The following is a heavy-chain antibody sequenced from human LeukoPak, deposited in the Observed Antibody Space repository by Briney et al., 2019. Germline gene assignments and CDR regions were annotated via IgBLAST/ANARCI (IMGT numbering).Heavy chain of an antibody. CDR1: GYTFTGYY. Sequence: GASVKVSCKASGYTFTGYYMHWVRQAPGQGLEWMGWINPNSGGTNYAQKFQGRVTMTRDTSISTAYMELSRLRSDDTAVYYCARDRQWLVRGFDPWGQGTLVTVSS. CDR2: INPNSGGT. V-gene: IGHV1-2*02. CDR3: ARDRQWLVRGFDP. J-gene: IGHJ5*02. D-gene: IGHD6-19*01.